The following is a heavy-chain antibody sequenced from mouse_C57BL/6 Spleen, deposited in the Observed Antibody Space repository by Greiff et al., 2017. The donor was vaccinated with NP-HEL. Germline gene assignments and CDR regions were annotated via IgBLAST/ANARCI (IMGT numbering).Heavy chain of an antibody. CDR2: ILPGSGST. CDR1: GYTFTGYW. Sequence: QVQLKQSGAELMKPGASVKLSCKATGYTFTGYWIEWVKQRPGHGLEWIGEILPGSGSTNYNEKFKGKATFTADTSSNTAYMQLSSLTTEDSAIYYCARSPPYYGSSEGYFDVWGTGTTVTVSS. V-gene: IGHV1-9*01. D-gene: IGHD1-1*01. J-gene: IGHJ1*03. CDR3: ARSPPYYGSSEGYFDV.